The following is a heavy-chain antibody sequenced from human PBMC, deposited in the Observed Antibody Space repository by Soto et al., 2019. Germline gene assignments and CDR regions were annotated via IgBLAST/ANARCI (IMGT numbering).Heavy chain of an antibody. CDR1: GGTFSSYA. D-gene: IGHD3-10*01. V-gene: IGHV1-69*13. Sequence: SVKVSCKASGGTFSSYAISWVRQAPGQGLEWMGGIIPIFGTANYAQKFQGRVTITADESTSTAYMELSSLRSEDTAVYYCARGGITMVRGVISRGGYYYYGMDVWGQGTTVTVSS. CDR2: IIPIFGTA. J-gene: IGHJ6*02. CDR3: ARGGITMVRGVISRGGYYYYGMDV.